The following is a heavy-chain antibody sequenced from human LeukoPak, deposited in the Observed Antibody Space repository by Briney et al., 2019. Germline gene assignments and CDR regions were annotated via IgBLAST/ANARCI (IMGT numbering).Heavy chain of an antibody. D-gene: IGHD6-13*01. CDR2: MNPNSGNK. CDR3: ARGRSSSWEP. Sequence: ASVKVSCKASGYTFTNYDINWVRQATGQGLEWMGWMNPNSGNKGYAQKFQGRVTMTRDTSISTAYMELSRLRSDDTAVYYCARGRSSSWEPWGQGTLVTVSS. J-gene: IGHJ5*02. V-gene: IGHV1-8*01. CDR1: GYTFTNYD.